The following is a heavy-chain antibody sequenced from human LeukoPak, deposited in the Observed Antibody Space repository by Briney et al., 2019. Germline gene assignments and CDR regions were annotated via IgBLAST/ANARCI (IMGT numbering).Heavy chain of an antibody. Sequence: GGSLRLSCAASGFTFSSYAMSWVRQAPGKGLEWVSAISGSGGSTYYADSVKGRFTISRDNSKNTLYLQMNSLRPEDTAVYYCAKEELDAVMVMGFDYWGQGTLVTVSS. J-gene: IGHJ4*02. CDR2: ISGSGGST. V-gene: IGHV3-23*01. CDR3: AKEELDAVMVMGFDY. D-gene: IGHD5-18*01. CDR1: GFTFSSYA.